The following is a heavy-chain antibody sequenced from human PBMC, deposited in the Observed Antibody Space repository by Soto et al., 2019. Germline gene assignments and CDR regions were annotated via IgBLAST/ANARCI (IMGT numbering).Heavy chain of an antibody. D-gene: IGHD3-3*01. CDR1: GYTFTGYD. Sequence: QAQLVQSGAEVQKPGASVKVSCKASGYTFTGYDINWVRQAPGQGLEWLGWMDPNSGSTGYAQNVQGRVTMTRNIAINTTHMELSIMRSEDADVYDCARERKFDFLRKGLDVWGQGTTVTVSS. CDR2: MDPNSGST. J-gene: IGHJ6*02. V-gene: IGHV1-8*02. CDR3: ARERKFDFLRKGLDV.